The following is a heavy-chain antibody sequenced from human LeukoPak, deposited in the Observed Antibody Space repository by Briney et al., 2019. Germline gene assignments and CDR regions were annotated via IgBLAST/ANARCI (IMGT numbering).Heavy chain of an antibody. V-gene: IGHV1-69*04. CDR1: GGTFSSYA. Sequence: GASVKVSCKASGGTFSSYAISWVRQAPGQGLEWMGRIIPILGIANYAQKFQGRVTITADKSTSTAYMELSSLRSEDTAVYYCARDQIATPFDYWGQGTLVTVSS. CDR3: ARDQIATPFDY. CDR2: IIPILGIA. D-gene: IGHD1-26*01. J-gene: IGHJ4*02.